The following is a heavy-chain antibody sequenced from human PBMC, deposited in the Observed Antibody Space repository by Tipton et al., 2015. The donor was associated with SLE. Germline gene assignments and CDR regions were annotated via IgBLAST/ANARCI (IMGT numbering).Heavy chain of an antibody. Sequence: SLRLSCAASGFTFSSYSMNWVRQAPGKGLEWVSSISSSSSYIYYADSVKGRFTISRDNAKNSLYLQMSSLRAEDTAVYYCARGEGGSSSLRGNWFDPWGQGTLVTVSS. J-gene: IGHJ5*02. CDR2: ISSSSSYI. V-gene: IGHV3-21*01. D-gene: IGHD6-13*01. CDR1: GFTFSSYS. CDR3: ARGEGGSSSLRGNWFDP.